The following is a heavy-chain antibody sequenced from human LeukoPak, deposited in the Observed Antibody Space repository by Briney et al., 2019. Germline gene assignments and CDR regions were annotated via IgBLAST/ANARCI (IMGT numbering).Heavy chain of an antibody. Sequence: SVKVSCKASGGTFSSYAISWVRQAPGQGLEWMGRIIPILGIANYAQKFQGRVTITADKSTSTAYMELRSLRSDDTAVYYCARAPRVNIVVVPAASGNWFDPWGQGTLVTVSS. D-gene: IGHD2-2*01. V-gene: IGHV1-69*04. CDR3: ARAPRVNIVVVPAASGNWFDP. CDR2: IIPILGIA. CDR1: GGTFSSYA. J-gene: IGHJ5*02.